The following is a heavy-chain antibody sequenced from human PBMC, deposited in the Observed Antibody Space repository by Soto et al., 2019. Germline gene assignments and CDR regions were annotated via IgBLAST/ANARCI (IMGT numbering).Heavy chain of an antibody. Sequence: GESLKISCKGSGYRFTYYWISWVRQMPGKGLEWMGRLDPSDSYSSYSPSFQGHVSISVDRSISVAYLQWNSLKASDPPMYYRATHFYISTSYSEDYHFYLCGRDSLVTVSS. V-gene: IGHV5-10-1*01. J-gene: IGHJ2*01. D-gene: IGHD2-2*01. CDR1: GYRFTYYW. CDR2: LDPSDSYS. CDR3: ATHFYISTSYSEDYHFYL.